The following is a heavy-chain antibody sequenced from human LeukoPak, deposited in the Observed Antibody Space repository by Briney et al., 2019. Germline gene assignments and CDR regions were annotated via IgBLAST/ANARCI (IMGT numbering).Heavy chain of an antibody. J-gene: IGHJ5*02. Sequence: GGSLRLSCAASGFTFGSYAMSWVRQAPGKGLEWVSSISSSSSYIYYADSVKGRFTISRDNAKNSLYLQMNSLRAEDTAVYYCARSNWFDPWGQGTLVTVSS. CDR3: ARSNWFDP. CDR1: GFTFGSYA. V-gene: IGHV3-21*01. CDR2: ISSSSSYI.